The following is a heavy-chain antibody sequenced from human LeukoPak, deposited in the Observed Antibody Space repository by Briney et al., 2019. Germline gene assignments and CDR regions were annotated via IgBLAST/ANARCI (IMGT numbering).Heavy chain of an antibody. CDR1: GFTFRNYW. CDR2: INEGGNEK. J-gene: IGHJ4*02. CDR3: ARAGSHWHYVY. D-gene: IGHD3-10*01. Sequence: GGSLRLSCAASGFTFRNYWMSWVHQVPGKGLEWVVNINEGGNEKNYVDSVKGRFTISRDNAKNSLSLQMNNLGVEDTAVYYCARAGSHWHYVYWGQGTVVTVSS. V-gene: IGHV3-7*01.